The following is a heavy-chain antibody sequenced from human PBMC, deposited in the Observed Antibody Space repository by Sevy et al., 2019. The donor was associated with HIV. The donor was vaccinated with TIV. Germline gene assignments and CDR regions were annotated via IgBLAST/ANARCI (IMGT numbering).Heavy chain of an antibody. Sequence: GGSLRLSCAVSGFTFNSYVMSWVRQAPGKGLEWVSSISAGGGRTYYVDSVKGRFTISRDNSKNTLFLQMSSLRVEDTAVYYCANPTVTADNDYWGQGTLVTVSS. V-gene: IGHV3-23*01. CDR1: GFTFNSYV. CDR3: ANPTVTADNDY. D-gene: IGHD4-17*01. J-gene: IGHJ4*02. CDR2: ISAGGGRT.